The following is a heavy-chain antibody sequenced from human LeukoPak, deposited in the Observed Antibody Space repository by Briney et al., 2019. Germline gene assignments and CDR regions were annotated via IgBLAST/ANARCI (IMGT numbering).Heavy chain of an antibody. CDR1: GYTFTSYD. CDR2: MNPNSGNT. V-gene: IGHV1-8*02. CDR3: ARTHYDILTGYPQSRYYYYYMDV. D-gene: IGHD3-9*01. Sequence: ASVKVSCKASGYTFTSYDINWVRQATGQGLEWMGWMNPNSGNTGYAQKFQGRFTMTRNTSISTAYMELSSLRSEDTAVYYCARTHYDILTGYPQSRYYYYYMDVWGKGTTVTVSS. J-gene: IGHJ6*03.